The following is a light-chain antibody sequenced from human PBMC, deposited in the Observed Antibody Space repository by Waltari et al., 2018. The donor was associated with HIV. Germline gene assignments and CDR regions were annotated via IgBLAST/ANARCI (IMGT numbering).Light chain of an antibody. CDR2: EVS. CDR1: TRDADSFAY. Sequence: QSALTQPAYVSGSPGQSITLSCTGPTRDADSFAYLSWYQQHPGKVPTLIIYEVSFRASGVSNRFSASKSGNTTSLTISGLQAEDEAVYYCGSYTATNSMMFGGGTKLTVL. J-gene: IGLJ3*02. V-gene: IGLV2-14*01. CDR3: GSYTATNSMM.